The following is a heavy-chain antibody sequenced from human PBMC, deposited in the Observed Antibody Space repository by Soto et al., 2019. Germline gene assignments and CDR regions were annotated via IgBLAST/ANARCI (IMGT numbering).Heavy chain of an antibody. CDR1: GGSFSGYY. Sequence: SQTLSLTCAVYGGSFSGYYWSWIRQPPGKGLEWIGEINHSGSTTYNPSLKSRVTISIDTSKNQFSLKLTSVTAADAAVYYCARDPGIAAAGTSLRHYYYYGMDVWGQGTTVNVSS. CDR3: ARDPGIAAAGTSLRHYYYYGMDV. J-gene: IGHJ6*02. D-gene: IGHD6-13*01. V-gene: IGHV4-34*01. CDR2: INHSGST.